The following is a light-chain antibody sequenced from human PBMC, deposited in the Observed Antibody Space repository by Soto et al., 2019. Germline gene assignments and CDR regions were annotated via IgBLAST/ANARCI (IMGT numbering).Light chain of an antibody. CDR1: QSIRSY. V-gene: IGKV1-6*01. J-gene: IGKJ1*01. Sequence: QMTQSPSSLCASVGDRVTITCRASQSIRSYLNWYQQKPGKAPKLLIYAASSLQSGFPSRFSGSGSGTDFTLTISSLQPEDFATYYCLQDYNYPRTFGQGTKVDIK. CDR3: LQDYNYPRT. CDR2: AAS.